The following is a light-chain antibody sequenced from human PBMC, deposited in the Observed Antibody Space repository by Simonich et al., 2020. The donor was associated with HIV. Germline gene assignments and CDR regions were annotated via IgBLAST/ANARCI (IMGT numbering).Light chain of an antibody. CDR2: GAS. CDR1: QSLSSN. J-gene: IGKJ1*01. CDR3: QQYNNWPRT. V-gene: IGKV3-15*01. Sequence: EIVMTQSPATLSVSPGERATLSCRASQSLSSNLSWYQPKPGQAPRLLIYGASTRATGIPARFSGSGSGTDFTLTINRMQSEDFAVYYCQQYNNWPRTFGLGTKVEMK.